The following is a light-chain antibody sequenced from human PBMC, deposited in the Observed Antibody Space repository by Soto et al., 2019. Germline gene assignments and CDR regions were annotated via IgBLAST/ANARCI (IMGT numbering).Light chain of an antibody. J-gene: IGKJ1*01. Sequence: ENVLTQSPGTLSLSPGERATLSCRASQSVSNYLVWYQQKPGHAPRLLISGASSRATGIPDRFSGSGSGTEFTLTIRRLEPEDFAVYYCQQYGGSPQTFGQGTKVDIK. V-gene: IGKV3-20*01. CDR3: QQYGGSPQT. CDR2: GAS. CDR1: QSVSNY.